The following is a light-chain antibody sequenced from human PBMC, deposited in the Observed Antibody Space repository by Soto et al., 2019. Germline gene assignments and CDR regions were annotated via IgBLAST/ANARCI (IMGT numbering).Light chain of an antibody. J-gene: IGKJ4*01. Sequence: LTQSPATLSVYPGERATLSFTASQSINSNLAWYQQRPGQAPRLLIYGASSRATGIPDRFNGSGSGTDFTLTISRLEPEDFAVYYCQQYGMSHTFCGGTMVDIK. CDR2: GAS. CDR3: QQYGMSHT. V-gene: IGKV3-20*01. CDR1: QSINSN.